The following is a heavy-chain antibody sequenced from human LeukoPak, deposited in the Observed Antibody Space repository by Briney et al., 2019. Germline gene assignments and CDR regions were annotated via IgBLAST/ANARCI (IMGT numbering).Heavy chain of an antibody. D-gene: IGHD2-2*01. Sequence: ASVKVSCKASGYTFTSYDINWVRQATGQGLEWMGWISAYNGNTNSAQKIQGRVTMTTDTSTSTAYMELRSLRSDDTAVYYCARGPIIDIVIIPAADDYYYMGVWGKGTTVTVSS. CDR3: ARGPIIDIVIIPAADDYYYMGV. CDR1: GYTFTSYD. V-gene: IGHV1-18*01. J-gene: IGHJ6*03. CDR2: ISAYNGNT.